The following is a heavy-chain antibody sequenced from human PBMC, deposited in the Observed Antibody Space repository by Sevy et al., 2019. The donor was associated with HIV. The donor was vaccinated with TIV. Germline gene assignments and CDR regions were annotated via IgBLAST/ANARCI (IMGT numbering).Heavy chain of an antibody. J-gene: IGHJ4*02. V-gene: IGHV3-49*03. CDR1: GFTFGDYA. D-gene: IGHD5-12*01. CDR2: IRSKANGGTT. Sequence: GGSLRLSCTASGFTFGDYAMSWFRQAPGKGLEWVGFIRSKANGGTTEYAVTVKGRFTISRDDSKSIAYLQMNSLKTEDTAVYYCTRDLYSGYDYFNRPFDYWGQGTLVTVSS. CDR3: TRDLYSGYDYFNRPFDY.